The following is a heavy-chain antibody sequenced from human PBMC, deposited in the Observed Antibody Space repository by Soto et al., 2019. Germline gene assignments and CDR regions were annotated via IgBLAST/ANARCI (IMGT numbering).Heavy chain of an antibody. CDR2: IRQYGDET. Sequence: EVQLVESGGGLVLPGGSPRLSCVGSAFSLKTYWMAWVRQAPGKGLECVANIRQYGDETFYVDSVKGRFTISRDNANNSVYLQMDNLRAEDTGVYYCATGGSGTYYLGPLDYWGQGIMVIVSS. V-gene: IGHV3-7*01. D-gene: IGHD3-10*01. J-gene: IGHJ4*02. CDR1: AFSLKTYW. CDR3: ATGGSGTYYLGPLDY.